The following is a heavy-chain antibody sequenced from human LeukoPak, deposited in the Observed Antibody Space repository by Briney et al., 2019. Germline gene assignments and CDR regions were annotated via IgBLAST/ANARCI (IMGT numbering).Heavy chain of an antibody. V-gene: IGHV3-7*03. Sequence: GGSLRLSCAASGFPFSAYWMTWVRQAPGKGLEWVANIRQDGDMKYYVDSVKGRFTISRDNAMNSLYLQMNSLRAEDTAIYYCARSLPYGTTWYGRSDFWGQGTLVTVSS. CDR1: GFPFSAYW. J-gene: IGHJ4*02. D-gene: IGHD6-13*01. CDR3: ARSLPYGTTWYGRSDF. CDR2: IRQDGDMK.